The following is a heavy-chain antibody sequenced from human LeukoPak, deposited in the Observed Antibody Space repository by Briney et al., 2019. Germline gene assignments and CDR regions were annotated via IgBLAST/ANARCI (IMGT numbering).Heavy chain of an antibody. J-gene: IGHJ6*02. V-gene: IGHV3-15*07. Sequence: GGSLRLSCAASGFTFSSHSMNWVRQAPGKGLEWVGRSKRKIDGGTTDYAAPVKGRFTISRDDSRNTLSLQMNSLRSEDTAVYYCVADFGEADGGLWYGMDVWGQGTTVTVSS. D-gene: IGHD4/OR15-4a*01. CDR1: GFTFSSHS. CDR3: VADFGEADGGLWYGMDV. CDR2: SKRKIDGGTT.